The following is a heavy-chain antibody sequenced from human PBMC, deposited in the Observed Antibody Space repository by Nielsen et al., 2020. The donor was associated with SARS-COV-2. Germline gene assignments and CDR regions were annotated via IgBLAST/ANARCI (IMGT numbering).Heavy chain of an antibody. D-gene: IGHD3-3*01. J-gene: IGHJ6*02. V-gene: IGHV3-20*04. CDR1: GFTFDDYG. CDR3: AGRFLEWLGDYGMDV. Sequence: GGSLRLSCAASGFTFDDYGMSWVRQAPGKGLEWVSGINWNGGSTGYADSVKGRFPISRDNAKNSLYLQMNSLRAEDTAVYYCAGRFLEWLGDYGMDVWGQGTTVTVSS. CDR2: INWNGGST.